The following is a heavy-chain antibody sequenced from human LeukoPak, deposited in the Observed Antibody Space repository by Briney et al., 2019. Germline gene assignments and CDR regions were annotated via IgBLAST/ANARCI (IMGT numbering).Heavy chain of an antibody. CDR1: GGSISSSGSY. Sequence: ETLSLTCTVSGGSISSSGSYWGWIRQPPGKGLEWASIIYSGGSTYYADSVEGRFTISRDNSKNTLYLQMNSLRAEDTAVYYCASGSTVTTAWRDLQHWGQGTLVTVSS. V-gene: IGHV3-53*01. CDR3: ASGSTVTTAWRDLQH. J-gene: IGHJ1*01. D-gene: IGHD4-17*01. CDR2: IYSGGST.